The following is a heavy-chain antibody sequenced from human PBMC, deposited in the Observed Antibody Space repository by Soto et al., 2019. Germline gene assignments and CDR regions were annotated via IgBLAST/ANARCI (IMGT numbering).Heavy chain of an antibody. CDR2: IYYSGTT. J-gene: IGHJ5*02. Sequence: QLQLQESGPGLVKPSETLSLTCTVSGGSISSSSYYWGWIRQPPGKGLEWIGNIYYSGTTYYNASLKSRVTISVDTSKNQFSLKLSSVTAADTAVYFCARNGVAASWFDPWGQGTLVTVSS. V-gene: IGHV4-39*01. CDR3: ARNGVAASWFDP. CDR1: GGSISSSSYY. D-gene: IGHD5-12*01.